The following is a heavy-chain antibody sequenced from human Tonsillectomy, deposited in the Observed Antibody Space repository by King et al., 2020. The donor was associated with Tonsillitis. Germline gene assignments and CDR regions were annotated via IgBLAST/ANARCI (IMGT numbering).Heavy chain of an antibody. J-gene: IGHJ4*02. D-gene: IGHD6-19*01. V-gene: IGHV4-59*11. Sequence: QLQESGPGLVKPSETLSLTCTVSGGSLSSHHWSWVRQSPGKGLEWIGYLYYSGSTKYNPPLKSRVTISGDTAKNQFSLKLASVTAADTAVYFCAGTRSSAFYYDFWGQGSLVTVSS. CDR1: GGSLSSHH. CDR2: LYYSGST. CDR3: AGTRSSAFYYDF.